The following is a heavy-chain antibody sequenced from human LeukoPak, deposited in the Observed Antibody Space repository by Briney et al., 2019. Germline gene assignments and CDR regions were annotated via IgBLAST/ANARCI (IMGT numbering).Heavy chain of an antibody. D-gene: IGHD3/OR15-3a*01. Sequence: SETLSLTCTVSGVSISSSNSYWGWIRQPPGTGLEWMGSIYYSGNTYYNASLKSQVSISIDTSKNQFSLRITSVSAEDTAMYYCARQTGSGLFILPGGQGTLVTVSS. CDR3: ARQTGSGLFILP. CDR2: IYYSGNT. V-gene: IGHV4-39*01. J-gene: IGHJ4*02. CDR1: GVSISSSNSY.